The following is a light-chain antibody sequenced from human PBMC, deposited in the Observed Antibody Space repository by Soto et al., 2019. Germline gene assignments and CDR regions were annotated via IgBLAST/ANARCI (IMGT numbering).Light chain of an antibody. Sequence: QSALTQPRLVSGSPGQSVTISCTGTSSDVGGYNYVSWYQQHPGKAPKLMIYDVSKRPSGVPDRFFGSKSGNTASLTISGLQAEDEADYYCCSYAGDYTWVFGGGTKLTVL. V-gene: IGLV2-11*01. J-gene: IGLJ3*02. CDR2: DVS. CDR3: CSYAGDYTWV. CDR1: SSDVGGYNY.